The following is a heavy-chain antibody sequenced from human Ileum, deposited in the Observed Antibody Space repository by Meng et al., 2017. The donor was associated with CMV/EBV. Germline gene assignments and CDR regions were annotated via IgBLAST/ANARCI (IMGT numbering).Heavy chain of an antibody. CDR2: VYYSGSS. CDR3: ARGSSGWYRGFDS. J-gene: IGHJ4*02. CDR1: GGPISDYY. Sequence: SDTLSLTCTAPGGPISDYYWSWIRQPPGKGLEWIGYVYYSGSSNYDPSLRSRVTISLDTSKNQFSLNLSSVTAADTAVYSCARGSSGWYRGFDSWGQGALVTVSS. V-gene: IGHV4-59*01. D-gene: IGHD6-19*01.